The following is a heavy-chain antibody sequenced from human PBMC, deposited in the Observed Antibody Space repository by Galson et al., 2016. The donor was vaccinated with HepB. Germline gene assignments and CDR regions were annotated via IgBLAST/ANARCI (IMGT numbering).Heavy chain of an antibody. CDR3: ARLGDTSMVTGWFDP. D-gene: IGHD5-18*01. CDR2: INARSTTT. J-gene: IGHJ5*02. Sequence: SLRLSCAASGFTFSIYSMNWVRQAPGKGLEWIAFINARSTTTYYADSVRGRFSISRDNAQNSLYLQMNSLKDEDTAVYYCARLGDTSMVTGWFDPWGQGTLVTVSS. V-gene: IGHV3-48*02. CDR1: GFTFSIYS.